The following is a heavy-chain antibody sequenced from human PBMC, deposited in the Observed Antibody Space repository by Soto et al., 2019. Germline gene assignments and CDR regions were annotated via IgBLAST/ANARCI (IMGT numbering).Heavy chain of an antibody. CDR1: GYTFTRSG. D-gene: IGHD5-12*01. V-gene: IGHV1-18*01. CDR2: ISTYNGDT. J-gene: IGHJ6*02. Sequence: QVQLVQSGAEVKKPGASVKVSCKASGYTFTRSGISWVRQAPGQGLEWMGWISTYNGDTNYAQTFQGRVTMTTDTTTSTVPMEVRSLRSDDTAGYYCAGEGVAPYYYYGMDVWGQGTPVTVSS. CDR3: AGEGVAPYYYYGMDV.